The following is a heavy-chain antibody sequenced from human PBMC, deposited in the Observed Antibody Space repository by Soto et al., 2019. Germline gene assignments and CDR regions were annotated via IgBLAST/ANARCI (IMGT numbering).Heavy chain of an antibody. V-gene: IGHV3-30*18. CDR3: AKDILNCSGGSCYAQSDY. D-gene: IGHD2-15*01. CDR2: ISYDGSNI. Sequence: QVQLVESGGGVVEPGRSLRLSCSTSGITISAYGMHWVRQAPGKGLEWVAGISYDGSNIFYTDSVKGRFTISRDTSKNTLSLRMNSLRAEDTAVYYCAKDILNCSGGSCYAQSDYWGPGTLVTVAS. J-gene: IGHJ4*02. CDR1: GITISAYG.